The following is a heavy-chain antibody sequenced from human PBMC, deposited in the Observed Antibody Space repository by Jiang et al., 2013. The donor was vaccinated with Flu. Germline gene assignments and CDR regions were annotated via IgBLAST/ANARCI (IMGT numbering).Heavy chain of an antibody. J-gene: IGHJ4*02. Sequence: VQLLESGAEVKKPGESLKISCKGSGYTFTTFWIGWVRQMPGKGLEWMGIIYPGDSDTTYSPSFQGQVTISVDNSISTAYLQWSSLKASDTAMYYCARRRYASGWYLDYWGQGTLVTVSS. CDR1: GYTFTTFW. D-gene: IGHD6-19*01. V-gene: IGHV5-51*01. CDR3: ARRRYASGWYLDY. CDR2: IYPGDSDT.